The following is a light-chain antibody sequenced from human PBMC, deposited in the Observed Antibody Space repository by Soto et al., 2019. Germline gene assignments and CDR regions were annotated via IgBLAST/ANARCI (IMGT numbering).Light chain of an antibody. CDR1: NIGSKS. CDR2: YDS. Sequence: SYELTQPPSVSVAPGKTARITCGGNNIGSKSVHWYQQKPGQAPVLVIYYDSDRPSGIPERFPGSNSGTTATLTISRVEAGDEADYYCQVWDSSSDHVVFGGGTKLTVL. CDR3: QVWDSSSDHVV. V-gene: IGLV3-21*04. J-gene: IGLJ2*01.